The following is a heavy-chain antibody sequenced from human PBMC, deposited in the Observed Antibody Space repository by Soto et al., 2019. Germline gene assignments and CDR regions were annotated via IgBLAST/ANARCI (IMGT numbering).Heavy chain of an antibody. J-gene: IGHJ4*02. D-gene: IGHD1-26*01. V-gene: IGHV1-69*04. CDR3: ARDDTLVGATYYFDY. CDR1: GGTFSSYT. Sequence: SVKVSCKASGGTFSSYTISWVRQAPGQGLEWMGRIIPIRGISNYAQKFQGRVTMTADKSTSTGYMELSSLRSEDTAVYYCARDDTLVGATYYFDYWGQGTLVTVSS. CDR2: IIPIRGIS.